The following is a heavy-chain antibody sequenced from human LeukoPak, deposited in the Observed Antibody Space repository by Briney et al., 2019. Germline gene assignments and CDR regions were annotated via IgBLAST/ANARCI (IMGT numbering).Heavy chain of an antibody. V-gene: IGHV1-18*01. D-gene: IGHD3-22*01. CDR2: ISVHNGNT. CDR3: ARDRYYDSSGYWDY. Sequence: ASVKVSCKASGYTFMNYGISWVRQAPGQGLEWMGWISVHNGNTNYAQKFQGRVTMTIDTSTSTAYMELRSLRSDDTAVYYCARDRYYDSSGYWDYWGQGTLVTVSS. J-gene: IGHJ4*02. CDR1: GYTFMNYG.